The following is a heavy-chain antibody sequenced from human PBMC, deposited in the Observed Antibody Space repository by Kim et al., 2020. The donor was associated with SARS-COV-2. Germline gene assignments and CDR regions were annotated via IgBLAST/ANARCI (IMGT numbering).Heavy chain of an antibody. CDR3: AREYSEPYNYDILTGRSQGYYYYGMDV. CDR2: ISAYNGNT. CDR1: GYTFTSYG. D-gene: IGHD3-9*01. Sequence: ASVKVSCKASGYTFTSYGISWVRQAPGQGLEWMGWISAYNGNTNYAQKLQGRVTMTTDTSTSTAYMELRSLRSDDTAVYYCAREYSEPYNYDILTGRSQGYYYYGMDVWGQGTTVTVSS. V-gene: IGHV1-18*01. J-gene: IGHJ6*02.